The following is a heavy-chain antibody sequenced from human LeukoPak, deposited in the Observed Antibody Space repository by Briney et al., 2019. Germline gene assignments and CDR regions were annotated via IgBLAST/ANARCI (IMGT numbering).Heavy chain of an antibody. CDR3: AKDSYQLQSRVGYMDV. V-gene: IGHV3-23*01. CDR2: ISGSGGST. CDR1: GFTFSSYA. D-gene: IGHD2-2*01. J-gene: IGHJ6*03. Sequence: PGGSLRLSCAASGFTFSSYAMSWVRQAPGKGLEWVSAISGSGGSTYYADSVKGRFTISRDNSKNTLYLQMNSLRVEDTAVYYCAKDSYQLQSRVGYMDVWGTGTTVTVSS.